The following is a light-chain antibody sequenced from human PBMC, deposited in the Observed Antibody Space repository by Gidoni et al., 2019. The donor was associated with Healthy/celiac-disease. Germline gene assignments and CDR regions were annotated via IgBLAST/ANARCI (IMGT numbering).Light chain of an antibody. CDR1: KLGDKY. CDR3: QAWDSSTDVV. Sequence: SSELTQPPSVSVSPGQTASITCSGDKLGDKYACWYQQKPGHSPVLVIYQDSKRPSGIPERLSGSNSGNTATLTISGTQARDEADYYCQAWDSSTDVVFGGGTKLTVL. V-gene: IGLV3-1*01. CDR2: QDS. J-gene: IGLJ2*01.